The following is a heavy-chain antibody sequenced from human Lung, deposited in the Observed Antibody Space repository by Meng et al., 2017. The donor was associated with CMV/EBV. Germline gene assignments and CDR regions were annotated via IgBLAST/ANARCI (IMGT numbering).Heavy chain of an antibody. D-gene: IGHD2-2*01. J-gene: IGHJ6*02. Sequence: ASXXVSXKASGYIFSGYYIHWVRQAPGQGLEWMGWINPNSGGTNYAQKFQGRVTMTRDTSISTAYMDLSRLKSDDTAVYYCARGLGDYCSTTSCSYGGDVWXQGTXVNGAS. CDR1: GYIFSGYY. CDR2: INPNSGGT. V-gene: IGHV1-2*02. CDR3: ARGLGDYCSTTSCSYGGDV.